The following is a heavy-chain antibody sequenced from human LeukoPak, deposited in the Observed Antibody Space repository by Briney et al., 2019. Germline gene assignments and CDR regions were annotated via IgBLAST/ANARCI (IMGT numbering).Heavy chain of an antibody. CDR1: GGSISSYY. CDR2: IYYSGST. V-gene: IGHV4-59*01. J-gene: IGHJ6*03. CDR3: ARGYDYYYYMDV. Sequence: ETLSLTCTVSGGSISSYYWSWIRQPPGKGLEWIGYIYYSGSTNYNPSLKSRVTISVDTSKNQFSLKLSSVTAADTAVYYCARGYDYYYYMDVWGKGTTVTVSS. D-gene: IGHD2-15*01.